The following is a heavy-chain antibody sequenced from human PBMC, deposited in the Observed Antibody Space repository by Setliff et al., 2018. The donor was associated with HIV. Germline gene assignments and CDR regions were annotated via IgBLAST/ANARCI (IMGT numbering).Heavy chain of an antibody. Sequence: GGSLRLSCAASEFTFNIYAVSWVRQAPGKGLEWVSGISGSGATTNYADSVKGRFTISRDNSKNTLYLQMSTLRAEDTAVYYCAKTTPSSIRSPYYYYMDVWGKGTTVTVSS. D-gene: IGHD6-13*01. J-gene: IGHJ6*03. CDR1: EFTFNIYA. CDR3: AKTTPSSIRSPYYYYMDV. V-gene: IGHV3-23*01. CDR2: ISGSGATT.